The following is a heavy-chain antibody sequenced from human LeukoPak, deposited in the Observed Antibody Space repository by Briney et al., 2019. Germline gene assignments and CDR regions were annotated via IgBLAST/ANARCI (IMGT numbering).Heavy chain of an antibody. Sequence: GGSLRLSCTASGFTFSSYWMSWVRRAPGKGLEWVSAISASGDGTFYTDSVKGRFTVSRDNSKNMLYLQMNSLRGDDTAVYYCATHLAYCPTESCSFFDYWGQGALVTVSS. CDR1: GFTFSSYW. D-gene: IGHD2-21*01. J-gene: IGHJ4*02. CDR3: ATHLAYCPTESCSFFDY. V-gene: IGHV3-23*01. CDR2: ISASGDGT.